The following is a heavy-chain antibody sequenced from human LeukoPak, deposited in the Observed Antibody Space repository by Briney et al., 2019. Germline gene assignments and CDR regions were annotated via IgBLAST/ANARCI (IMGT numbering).Heavy chain of an antibody. CDR2: ISGSGGTT. J-gene: IGHJ6*03. CDR1: GFTFNIYA. CDR3: AKVVRNCSGGSCFYNYYMDV. D-gene: IGHD2-15*01. Sequence: GGSLRLSCAASGFTFNIYAMSWVRQAPGKGLEWVSAISGSGGTTYYADSVKGRFTISRDNSKNTLYLQMKSLRAEDTAMYYCAKVVRNCSGGSCFYNYYMDVWGKGTTVTVSS. V-gene: IGHV3-23*01.